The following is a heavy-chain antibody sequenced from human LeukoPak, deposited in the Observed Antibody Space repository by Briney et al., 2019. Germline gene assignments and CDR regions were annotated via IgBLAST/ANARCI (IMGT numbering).Heavy chain of an antibody. Sequence: ASVKVSCKASGYTLTNYYMHWVRQAPGQGLEWMGIINPSDGSTSYAQKFQGRVTVTRDTSTRTVYMELSSLTSEDTAVYYCARGHSSGWLNFDYWGQGTLVTVSS. D-gene: IGHD6-19*01. J-gene: IGHJ4*02. CDR1: GYTLTNYY. CDR3: ARGHSSGWLNFDY. V-gene: IGHV1-46*01. CDR2: INPSDGST.